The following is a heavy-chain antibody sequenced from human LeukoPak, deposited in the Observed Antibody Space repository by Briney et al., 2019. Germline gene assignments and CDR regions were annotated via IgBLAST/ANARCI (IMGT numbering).Heavy chain of an antibody. V-gene: IGHV1-8*01. Sequence: SVKVSCKASGYTFTSYDINWVRQATGQGLEWMGWMNPNSGNTGYAQRFQGRVTMTRNTSISTAYMELSSLRSEDTAVYYCARGRYCSCGSLSNWFDPWGQGTLVTVSS. D-gene: IGHD2-15*01. CDR3: ARGRYCSCGSLSNWFDP. CDR1: GYTFTSYD. J-gene: IGHJ5*02. CDR2: MNPNSGNT.